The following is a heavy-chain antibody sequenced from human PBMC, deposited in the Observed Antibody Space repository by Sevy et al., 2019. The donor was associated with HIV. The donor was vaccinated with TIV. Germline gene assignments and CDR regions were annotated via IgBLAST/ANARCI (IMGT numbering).Heavy chain of an antibody. J-gene: IGHJ5*02. D-gene: IGHD2-15*01. CDR2: IKQDGSEK. V-gene: IGHV3-7*01. CDR3: ARAGKDIVVVVAATLWDWFDP. CDR1: GFTFSSYW. Sequence: GGSLRLSCAASGFTFSSYWMSWVRQAPGKGLEWVANIKQDGSEKYYVDCVKGRFTISRDNARNSRYLQMNSLRAEDTAVYYCARAGKDIVVVVAATLWDWFDPWGQGTLVTVSS.